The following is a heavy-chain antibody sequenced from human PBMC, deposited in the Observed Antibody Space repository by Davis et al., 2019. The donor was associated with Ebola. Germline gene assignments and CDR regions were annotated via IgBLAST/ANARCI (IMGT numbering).Heavy chain of an antibody. D-gene: IGHD2-15*01. Sequence: PSETLSLTCTVSGGPISSYYWGWIRQPPGKGPEWIGSIYHSGSTYYNPSLKSRVTIPVATSKNQFSLKLSSVTAADTAVYYCAREGYCSGGSCYRWFDPWGQGTLVTVSS. J-gene: IGHJ5*02. CDR3: AREGYCSGGSCYRWFDP. V-gene: IGHV4-39*02. CDR2: IYHSGST. CDR1: GGPISSYY.